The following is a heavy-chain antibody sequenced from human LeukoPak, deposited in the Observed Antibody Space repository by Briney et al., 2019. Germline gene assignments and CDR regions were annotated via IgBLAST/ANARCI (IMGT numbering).Heavy chain of an antibody. Sequence: PSETLSLTCTVSGGSISSGDYYWSWIRQPPGKGLEWIGYIYYGGSTYYNPSLKSRVTISVDTSKNQFSLKLSSVTAADTAVYYCARGRRGTMVRGHLYWGQGTLVTVSS. CDR1: GGSISSGDYY. V-gene: IGHV4-30-4*01. J-gene: IGHJ4*02. D-gene: IGHD3-10*01. CDR2: IYYGGST. CDR3: ARGRRGTMVRGHLY.